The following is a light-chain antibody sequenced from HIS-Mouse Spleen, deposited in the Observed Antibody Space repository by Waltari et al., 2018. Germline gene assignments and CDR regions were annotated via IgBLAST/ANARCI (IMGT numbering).Light chain of an antibody. Sequence: QSALTQPPSASGSPGQSVTISCTGTSSDVGGYNYVSWYHQHPGKAPKLLLYEVSKRPSGVPDRFSASKSGHTASLTVSGLQAEDEADYYCSSYAGSNNYVFGTGTKVTVL. CDR2: EVS. CDR3: SSYAGSNNYV. J-gene: IGLJ1*01. CDR1: SSDVGGYNY. V-gene: IGLV2-8*01.